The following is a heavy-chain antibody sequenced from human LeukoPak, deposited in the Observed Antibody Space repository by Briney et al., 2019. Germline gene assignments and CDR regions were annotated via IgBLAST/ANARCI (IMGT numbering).Heavy chain of an antibody. D-gene: IGHD4-17*01. CDR1: RYTLTIYG. V-gene: IGHV1-18*01. Sequence: ASVKVSCKASRYTLTIYGISWVRHTPVQGLERIGWISAYNGSTNYAQKLQGRVTMTTNTSTSTAYMELRSLRSDDTAVYYCARDTTVTTLSNYFDYWGQGTLVTVSS. J-gene: IGHJ4*02. CDR3: ARDTTVTTLSNYFDY. CDR2: ISAYNGST.